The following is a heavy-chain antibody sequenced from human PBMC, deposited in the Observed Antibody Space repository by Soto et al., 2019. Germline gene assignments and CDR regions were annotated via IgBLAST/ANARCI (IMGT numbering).Heavy chain of an antibody. CDR2: IYPGDSDT. CDR3: ARLPGPKLELQSGMDV. J-gene: IGHJ6*02. V-gene: IGHV5-51*01. Sequence: GESLKISCKGSGYSFTSYWIGWVRQMPGKGLEWMGIIYPGDSDTRYSPSFQGQVTISADKSIITAYLQWSSLKASDTVMYYCARLPGPKLELQSGMDVWGQGTTVTVSS. CDR1: GYSFTSYW. D-gene: IGHD1-7*01.